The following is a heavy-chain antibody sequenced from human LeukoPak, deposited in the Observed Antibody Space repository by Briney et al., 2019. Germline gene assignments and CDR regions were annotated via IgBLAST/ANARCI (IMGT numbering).Heavy chain of an antibody. J-gene: IGHJ2*01. CDR3: ARGDSSGWDWYFDL. D-gene: IGHD6-19*01. CDR1: RFTFSDYY. CDR2: ISSSSSYT. Sequence: PGGSLRLSCAASRFTFSDYYISWIRQAPGKGLEWVSYISSSSSYTNYADSVKGRFTISRDNAKNSLYLQMNSLRAEDTAVYYCARGDSSGWDWYFDLWGRGTLVTVSS. V-gene: IGHV3-11*06.